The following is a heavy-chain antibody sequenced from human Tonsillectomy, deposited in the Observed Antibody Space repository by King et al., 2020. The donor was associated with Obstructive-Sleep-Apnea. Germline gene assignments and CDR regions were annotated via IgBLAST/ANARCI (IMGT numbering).Heavy chain of an antibody. Sequence: DVQLVESGGGLVKPGGSLRLSCAASGITFNNAWMSWVRQAPGKGLEWVGRIKSNDDGGTTDYAAPVKGRFSISRDDSKNTLYLQMNSLKSEDTAVYYCTVDSGLRARGHWGQGSLVTVSS. CDR1: GITFNNAW. D-gene: IGHD3-10*01. CDR3: TVDSGLRARGH. CDR2: IKSNDDGGTT. J-gene: IGHJ4*02. V-gene: IGHV3-15*01.